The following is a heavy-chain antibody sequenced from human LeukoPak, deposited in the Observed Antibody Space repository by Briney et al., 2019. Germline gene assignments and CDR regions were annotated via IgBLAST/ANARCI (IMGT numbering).Heavy chain of an antibody. J-gene: IGHJ6*03. CDR3: AKDPLGDYYYYYYMDV. Sequence: GGSLRLSCAASGFTFSNYSLNWVRQAPGKGLEWVSSISSRSSYIYYADSVKGRFTISRDNSKNTLYLQMNSLRAEDTAVYYCAKDPLGDYYYYYYMDVWGKGTTVTVSS. D-gene: IGHD4-17*01. CDR2: ISSRSSYI. V-gene: IGHV3-21*04. CDR1: GFTFSNYS.